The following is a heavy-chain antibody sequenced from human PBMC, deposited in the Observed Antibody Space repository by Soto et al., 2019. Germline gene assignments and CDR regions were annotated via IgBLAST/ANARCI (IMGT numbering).Heavy chain of an antibody. J-gene: IGHJ5*02. CDR1: GVAISSSSYW. D-gene: IGHD3-10*01. CDR2: IYYNGRT. V-gene: IGHV4-39*01. Sequence: SETLSLTCSVSGVAISSSSYWWGWVRQSAGKGLEWIGSIYYNGRTHYNPSLQSRATISVDTSKRQFSLSLTSVTDADTAVYFCARLPVVRGLTDYFPFDPWGQGALVTVSS. CDR3: ARLPVVRGLTDYFPFDP.